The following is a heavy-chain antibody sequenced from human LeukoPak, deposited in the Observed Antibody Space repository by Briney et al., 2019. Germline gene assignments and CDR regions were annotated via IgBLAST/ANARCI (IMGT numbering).Heavy chain of an antibody. V-gene: IGHV4-39*01. CDR2: IYYTGST. CDR1: GGSISSSRYY. J-gene: IGHJ4*02. Sequence: SETLSLTCSVSGGSISSSRYYWGWIRQPPGKGLEWIGSIYYTGSTYHDPSLKSRVTISVDTSKNQFSLKLTSVTAADTAVYYCVVWLGELLHFDYWGQGTLVTVSS. CDR3: VVWLGELLHFDY. D-gene: IGHD3-10*01.